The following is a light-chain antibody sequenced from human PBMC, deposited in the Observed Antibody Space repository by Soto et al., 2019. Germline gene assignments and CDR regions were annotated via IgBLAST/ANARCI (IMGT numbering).Light chain of an antibody. V-gene: IGKV1-39*01. CDR2: AAS. Sequence: DIQMTQSPSSLSASVGDRVTITCRASQSISSYLNWYQQKPGKAPKLLIYAASSLQSGVPSRFSGSGSGTDFTLTISSLQPEYFATYYCQQSYSTSPTFGQGTKLEIK. J-gene: IGKJ2*01. CDR1: QSISSY. CDR3: QQSYSTSPT.